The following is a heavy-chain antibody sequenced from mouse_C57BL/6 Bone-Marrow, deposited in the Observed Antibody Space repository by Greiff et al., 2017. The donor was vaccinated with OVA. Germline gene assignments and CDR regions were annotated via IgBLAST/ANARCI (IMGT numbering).Heavy chain of an antibody. J-gene: IGHJ1*03. CDR2: INYDGSST. Sequence: EVQLVESEGGLVQPGSSLKLSCTASGFTFSDYYMAWVRQVPEKGLEWVANINYDGSSTYYLDSLKSRFIISRDNAKNILYLQMSSLKSEDTATYYCARGGVVAPYWYFDVWGTGTTVTVSS. V-gene: IGHV5-16*01. D-gene: IGHD1-1*01. CDR1: GFTFSDYY. CDR3: ARGGVVAPYWYFDV.